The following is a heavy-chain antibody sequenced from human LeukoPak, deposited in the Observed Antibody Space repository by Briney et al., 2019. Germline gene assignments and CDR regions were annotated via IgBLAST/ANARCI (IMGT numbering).Heavy chain of an antibody. V-gene: IGHV1-18*01. CDR2: ISAYDGNT. Sequence: ASVKVSCKASGYTFNHYGISWVRQAPGQGLEWLGWISAYDGNTNYLQKFQGRVTLTTDTATSTAYMELRSLRSDDTAVYYCARTVGGAVDYWGQGTLVTVSS. CDR3: ARTVGGAVDY. D-gene: IGHD4-23*01. CDR1: GYTFNHYG. J-gene: IGHJ4*02.